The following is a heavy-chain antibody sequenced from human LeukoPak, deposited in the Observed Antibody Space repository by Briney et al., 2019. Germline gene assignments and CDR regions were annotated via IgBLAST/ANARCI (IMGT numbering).Heavy chain of an antibody. CDR2: ISAYNGNT. V-gene: IGHV1-18*04. CDR1: GYTFTGYY. J-gene: IGHJ4*02. CDR3: ARVFASGWYPFDY. D-gene: IGHD6-19*01. Sequence: ASVKVSCKASGYTFTGYYMHWVRQAPRQGLEWMGWISAYNGNTNYAQKLQGRVTMTTDTSTSTAYMELRSLRSDDTAVYYCARVFASGWYPFDYWGQGTLVTVSS.